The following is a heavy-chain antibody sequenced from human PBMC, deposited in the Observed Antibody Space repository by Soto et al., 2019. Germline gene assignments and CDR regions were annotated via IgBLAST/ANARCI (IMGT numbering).Heavy chain of an antibody. Sequence: ASVKVSCKASGYTFTSYDINWVRQATGQGLEWMGWMNPNSGNTGYAQKFQGRVTMTRNTSISTAYMELSSLRSEDTAVYYCAKTYYDILTGPSGDYGMDVWGQGTTVTVSS. V-gene: IGHV1-8*01. CDR3: AKTYYDILTGPSGDYGMDV. D-gene: IGHD3-9*01. CDR2: MNPNSGNT. CDR1: GYTFTSYD. J-gene: IGHJ6*02.